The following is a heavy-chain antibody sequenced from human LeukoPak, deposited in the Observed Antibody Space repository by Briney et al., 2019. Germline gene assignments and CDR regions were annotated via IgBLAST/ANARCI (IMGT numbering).Heavy chain of an antibody. CDR2: ISNSGSAT. V-gene: IGHV3-11*01. CDR3: ARDPPKGNFDF. CDR1: GIIFSDSY. J-gene: IGHJ4*02. Sequence: PGGSLRLSCMASGIIFSDSYMGWIRQAPGKGLEWISYISNSGSATYYADSAKGRFTISRDNTKNLVFLQMNSLTVEDTAVYYCARDPPKGNFDFWGQGTLVTVSS.